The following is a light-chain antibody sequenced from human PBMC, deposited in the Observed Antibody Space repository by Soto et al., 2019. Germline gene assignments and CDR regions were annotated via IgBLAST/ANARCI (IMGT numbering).Light chain of an antibody. V-gene: IGLV1-36*01. CDR3: AIWDDSVGGWV. CDR1: NVGNKP. J-gene: IGLJ3*02. CDR2: YDD. Sequence: QSVLTQPPSVSEAPGQRVTISCSGSNVGNKPVNWYQQLPGKAPKLLLYYDDMLSSGVSDRFSGSKSGTSASLAISGLQNDDEGEYYCAIWDDSVGGWVFGGGTQLTVL.